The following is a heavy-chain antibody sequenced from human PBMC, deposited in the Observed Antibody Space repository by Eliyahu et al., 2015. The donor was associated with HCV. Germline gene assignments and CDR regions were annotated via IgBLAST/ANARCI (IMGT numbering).Heavy chain of an antibody. CDR3: ARGVTTTFLPDSPFDY. V-gene: IGHV3-11*01. CDR1: GFTFSDYY. Sequence: QVQLVESGGGLVKPGGSLRLSCAASGFTFSDYYMSWIRQAPGQGLXWVSYISSXGSTXYYADSVKGRFTISRDNAKNSLYLQMNSLRAEDTAVYYCARGVTTTFLPDSPFDYWGQGTLVTVSS. D-gene: IGHD1-1*01. J-gene: IGHJ4*02. CDR2: ISSXGSTX.